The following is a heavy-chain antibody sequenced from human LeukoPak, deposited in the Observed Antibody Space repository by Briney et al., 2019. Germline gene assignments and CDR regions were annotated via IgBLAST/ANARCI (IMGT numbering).Heavy chain of an antibody. J-gene: IGHJ3*02. Sequence: PGGSLRLSCEASGFTFSGYAMDWVRQAPGKGLEWVSVINGIGDSTFYADSVKGRFTISRDNSKNTLYLQMNSLRAEDTAVYYCARGGSYLSAFDIWGQGTMVTVSS. CDR3: ARGGSYLSAFDI. CDR1: GFTFSGYA. CDR2: INGIGDST. D-gene: IGHD1-26*01. V-gene: IGHV3-23*01.